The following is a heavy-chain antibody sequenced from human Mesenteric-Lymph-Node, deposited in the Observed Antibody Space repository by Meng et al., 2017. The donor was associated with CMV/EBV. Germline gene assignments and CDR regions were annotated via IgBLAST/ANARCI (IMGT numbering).Heavy chain of an antibody. CDR3: ARALDIEVVPAARGMDV. CDR1: GFTFSSYS. V-gene: IGHV3-21*01. J-gene: IGHJ6*02. CDR2: ISSSSSYR. D-gene: IGHD2-2*03. Sequence: SWAASGFTFSSYSMNWVRQAPGKGLEWVSSISSSSSYRYYADSVKGRFTISRDNAKNSLYLQMNSLRAEDTAVYYCARALDIEVVPAARGMDVWGQGTTVTVSS.